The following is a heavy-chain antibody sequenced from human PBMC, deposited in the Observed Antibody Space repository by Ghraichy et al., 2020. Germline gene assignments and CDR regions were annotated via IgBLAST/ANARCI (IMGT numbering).Heavy chain of an antibody. CDR2: ISGSGGST. CDR3: AKDLGYSFDILTGEVDY. CDR1: GFTFSSYA. J-gene: IGHJ4*02. D-gene: IGHD3-9*01. V-gene: IGHV3-23*01. Sequence: GGSLRLSCAASGFTFSSYAMSWVRQAPGKGLEWVSAISGSGGSTYYADSVKGRFTISRDNSKNTLYLQMNSLRAEDTAVYYCAKDLGYSFDILTGEVDYWGQGTLVTVSS.